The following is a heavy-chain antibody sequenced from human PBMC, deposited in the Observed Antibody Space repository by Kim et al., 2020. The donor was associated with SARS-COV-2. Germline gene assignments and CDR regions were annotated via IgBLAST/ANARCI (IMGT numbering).Heavy chain of an antibody. CDR2: TAGNGVST. CDR3: AKAPSTSSTYYSEY. D-gene: IGHD2-2*01. CDR1: GFTFSDYA. V-gene: IGHV3-23*01. Sequence: GGSLRLSCAASGFTFSDYAMNWVRQAPGKGLEWVSSTAGNGVSTVYADSVRGRFTVSRDNSKNTLSLHMNSLRPEDTALYDCAKAPSTSSTYYSEYWGQG. J-gene: IGHJ4*02.